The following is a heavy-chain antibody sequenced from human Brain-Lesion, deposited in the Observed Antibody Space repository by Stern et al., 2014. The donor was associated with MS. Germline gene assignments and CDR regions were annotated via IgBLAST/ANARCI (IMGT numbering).Heavy chain of an antibody. Sequence: QVQLQESGPGLVKPSQTLSLSCTVSGGSISSGDYYWSWIRQPAGKGLEWIGRIFNSGSTSYNPSLKSRVTISIDTSKNQFSLRLNSMTAADTAVYYCARGRVVPGFQYYATDVWGQGTTVIVSS. CDR2: IFNSGST. CDR1: GGSISSGDYY. D-gene: IGHD2-2*01. J-gene: IGHJ6*02. V-gene: IGHV4-61*02. CDR3: ARGRVVPGFQYYATDV.